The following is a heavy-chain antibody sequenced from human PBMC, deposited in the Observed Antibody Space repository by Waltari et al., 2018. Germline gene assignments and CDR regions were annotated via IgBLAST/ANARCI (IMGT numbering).Heavy chain of an antibody. V-gene: IGHV4-61*02. J-gene: IGHJ3*02. CDR3: QTVATSGAFDI. CDR2: IYTSGST. D-gene: IGHD4-17*01. Sequence: QLQLQESGPGLVDPSETLSLTCTVSGDSISSGSYYWSWIRQPAGKGLEWIGRIYTSGSTNYNPSLKSRVTISVDTSKNQFSLKLSSVTAADTAVYYCQTVATSGAFDIWGQGTMVTVSS. CDR1: GDSISSGSYY.